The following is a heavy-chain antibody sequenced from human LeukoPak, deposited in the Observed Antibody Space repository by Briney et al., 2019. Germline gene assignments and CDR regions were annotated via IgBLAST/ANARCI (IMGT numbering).Heavy chain of an antibody. CDR2: FSGSGGDT. D-gene: IGHD1-26*01. CDR1: GFTFSSYA. Sequence: GGSLRLSCAASGFTFSSYAMSWVRQAPGKGLEWVSAFSGSGGDTYYADSVKGRFTISRDNSKNTLYLQMNSLRAEDTAVYYCARLPVGATPADDAFDIWGQGTMVTVSS. CDR3: ARLPVGATPADDAFDI. J-gene: IGHJ3*02. V-gene: IGHV3-23*01.